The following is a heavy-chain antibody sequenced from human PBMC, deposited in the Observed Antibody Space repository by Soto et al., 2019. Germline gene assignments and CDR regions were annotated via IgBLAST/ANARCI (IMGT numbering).Heavy chain of an antibody. Sequence: GGSLRLSCAASGFAFDDYVMHWVRQPPGRGMEWVSGITWNGGTIRYVDSVKGRFTISRDNAENSLYLQMNSLRPEDTAVYYCAKGGSAALIAPSGRDNWFDPWGQGTQVTVSS. J-gene: IGHJ5*02. CDR3: AKGGSAALIAPSGRDNWFDP. D-gene: IGHD6-13*01. V-gene: IGHV3-9*01. CDR1: GFAFDDYV. CDR2: ITWNGGTI.